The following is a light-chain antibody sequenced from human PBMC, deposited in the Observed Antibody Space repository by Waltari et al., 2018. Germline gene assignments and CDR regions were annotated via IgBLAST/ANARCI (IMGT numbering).Light chain of an antibody. Sequence: DVVMTQSPDSLAVSLGERATINCKSSQSLLYTSNYKNYLAWYQQKPGQPPKILMYWAASRESGVPYRFRCSGAGTDFTLTISGLQAEDVASYFCLQYLHTPRTFGQGTKVEIK. V-gene: IGKV4-1*01. CDR3: LQYLHTPRT. CDR2: WAA. CDR1: QSLLYTSNYKNY. J-gene: IGKJ1*01.